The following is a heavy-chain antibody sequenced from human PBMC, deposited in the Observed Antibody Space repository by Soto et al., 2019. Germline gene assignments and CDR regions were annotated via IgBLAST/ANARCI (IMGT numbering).Heavy chain of an antibody. Sequence: PGGSLRLSCAASGFTFSGDLMTWVRQAPGKGLEWVANIKEDGSEKYYVDSVKGRFTISRDNAEKSLYLQMNSLRAEDTAVYYCARGIQQLDSWGQGTTVTVSS. V-gene: IGHV3-7*03. CDR3: ARGIQQLDS. D-gene: IGHD6-13*01. J-gene: IGHJ6*02. CDR2: IKEDGSEK. CDR1: GFTFSGDL.